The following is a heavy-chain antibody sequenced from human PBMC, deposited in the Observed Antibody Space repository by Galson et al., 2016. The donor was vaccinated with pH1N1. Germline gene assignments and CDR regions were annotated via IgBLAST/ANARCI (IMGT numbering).Heavy chain of an antibody. CDR1: GDSVSSNSAA. J-gene: IGHJ3*01. V-gene: IGHV6-1*01. CDR3: ARSEYYYDSSGYRHDTFDF. Sequence: CAISGDSVSSNSAAWNWIRQSPSRGLEWLGRTCYRSKWYNDYGVSVKSRITINPDTSKNQFSLQLNSVTPEDTAVYYCARSEYYYDSSGYRHDTFDFWGQGTMVTVSS. CDR2: TCYRSKWYN. D-gene: IGHD3-22*01.